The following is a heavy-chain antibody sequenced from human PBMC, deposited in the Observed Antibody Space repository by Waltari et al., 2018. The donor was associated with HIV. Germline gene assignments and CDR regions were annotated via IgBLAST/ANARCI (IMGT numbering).Heavy chain of an antibody. D-gene: IGHD1-1*01. V-gene: IGHV3-15*01. CDR2: IKSKTDGGST. Sequence: EVQLVESGGGLVKPGGSLRRSCAASGSNFTNAWMIWVRQAPGKGLEWVGRIKSKTDGGSTDYAAPLKDRFSISRDDSKDTLYVQLNSLKSGDTAIYYCTTDAVLVSTDTGYWGQGTLVTVSS. CDR3: TTDAVLVSTDTGY. J-gene: IGHJ4*02. CDR1: GSNFTNAW.